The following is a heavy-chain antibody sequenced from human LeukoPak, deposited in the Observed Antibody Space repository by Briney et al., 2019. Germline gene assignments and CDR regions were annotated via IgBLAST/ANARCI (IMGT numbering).Heavy chain of an antibody. CDR2: IDPDGSST. CDR1: GFTFSSYS. CDR3: AREDYSNYAPYFDY. V-gene: IGHV3-74*01. J-gene: IGHJ4*02. D-gene: IGHD4-4*01. Sequence: PGGSLRLSCAASGFTFSSYSMNWVRQAPGKGLVWVSRIDPDGSSTNYADSVKGRFTISRDNAKNTLYLQLNSLRAEDTAVYYCAREDYSNYAPYFDYWGQGTLVTVSS.